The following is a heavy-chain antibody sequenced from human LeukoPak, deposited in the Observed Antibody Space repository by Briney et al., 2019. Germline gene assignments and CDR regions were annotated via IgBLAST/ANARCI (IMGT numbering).Heavy chain of an antibody. J-gene: IGHJ4*02. D-gene: IGHD2-2*01. CDR1: GFTFTTYA. CDR3: AKDGGDCSSTSCYYNDY. V-gene: IGHV3-23*01. Sequence: GGSLRLSCAASGFTFTTYAMSWVRQAPGKGLEWVSAISGSAGSTYYADSVKGRFTLSRDNSKNTLYLQMNSLRAEDTAIYYCAKDGGDCSSTSCYYNDYWGQGTLVTVSS. CDR2: ISGSAGST.